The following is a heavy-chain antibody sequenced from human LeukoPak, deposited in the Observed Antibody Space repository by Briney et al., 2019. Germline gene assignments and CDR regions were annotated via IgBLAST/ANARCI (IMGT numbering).Heavy chain of an antibody. V-gene: IGHV1-46*01. CDR2: INPSASST. Sequence: ASVKVSCKASGYTFTSYYMHWVRQAPGQGLEWMGIINPSASSTIYAQKFQGRVTMTRDTSTSTVYMELSSLRFEDTAVYYCARDLGTYGSGRLTDYWGQGTLVTVSS. D-gene: IGHD3-10*01. CDR1: GYTFTSYY. CDR3: ARDLGTYGSGRLTDY. J-gene: IGHJ4*02.